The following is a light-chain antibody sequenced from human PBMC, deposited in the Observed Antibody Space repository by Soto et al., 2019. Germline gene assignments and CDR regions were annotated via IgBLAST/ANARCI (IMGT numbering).Light chain of an antibody. J-gene: IGKJ3*01. Sequence: DIVLTQSPCTLSLSPGERATISCRASQTVSSNNLAWYQQKRGQAPRLLIYGASSRAAAIPDRFRGSGSGTDFTLIISSLAPEDFAVYYCQQYGSSPFTFGPGTAVDIK. CDR1: QTVSSNN. V-gene: IGKV3-20*01. CDR3: QQYGSSPFT. CDR2: GAS.